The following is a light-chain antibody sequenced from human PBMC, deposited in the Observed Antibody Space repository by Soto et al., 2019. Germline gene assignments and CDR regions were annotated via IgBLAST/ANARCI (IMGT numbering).Light chain of an antibody. CDR1: SSDIGGYNS. J-gene: IGLJ1*01. V-gene: IGLV2-8*01. Sequence: QSALTQPPSASGSPGQSVTISCTGTSSDIGGYNSVSWYQQHPGKAPRLMICEVNKRPPGVPDRFFGSKSGNTASLTVSGLQAEDEADYYCVSFAGGTYVFGTGTKVTVL. CDR2: EVN. CDR3: VSFAGGTYV.